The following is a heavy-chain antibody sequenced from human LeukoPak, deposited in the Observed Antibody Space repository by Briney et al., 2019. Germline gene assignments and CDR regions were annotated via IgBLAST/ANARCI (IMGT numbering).Heavy chain of an antibody. Sequence: SETLSLTCAVYGGSFSGYYWSWIRQPPGEGLEWIGEINHSGSTNYNPSLKSRVTISVDTSKNQFSLKLSSVTAADTAVYYCARIPSDSSSWPFDYWGQGTLVTVSS. J-gene: IGHJ4*02. V-gene: IGHV4-34*01. CDR1: GGSFSGYY. CDR2: INHSGST. CDR3: ARIPSDSSSWPFDY. D-gene: IGHD6-13*01.